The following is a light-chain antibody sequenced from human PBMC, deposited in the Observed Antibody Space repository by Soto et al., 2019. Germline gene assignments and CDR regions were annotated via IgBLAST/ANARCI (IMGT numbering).Light chain of an antibody. Sequence: DIQMTQSPSSLSASVGDRVTIACQASQDISKYLNWYQFRPGQAPKLLIYDASNLETGVPSWFRGRGSGTHFSLTTTSLQPEDVATDYCQQYDNQPALTFGGGTKVQIK. V-gene: IGKV1-33*01. CDR3: QQYDNQPALT. CDR2: DAS. J-gene: IGKJ4*01. CDR1: QDISKY.